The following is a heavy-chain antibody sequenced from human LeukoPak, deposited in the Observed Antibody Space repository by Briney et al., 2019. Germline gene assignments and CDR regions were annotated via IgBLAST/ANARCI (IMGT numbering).Heavy chain of an antibody. D-gene: IGHD3-22*01. V-gene: IGHV1-58*02. Sequence: SVKVSCKASGFTFTSSAMQWVRQARGQRLEWIGWIVVGSGNTNYAQKFQERVTITRDMSTSTAYMELSSLRSEDTAVYYCARDLTDSSGYYLDYWGQGTLVTVSS. CDR1: GFTFTSSA. CDR2: IVVGSGNT. CDR3: ARDLTDSSGYYLDY. J-gene: IGHJ4*02.